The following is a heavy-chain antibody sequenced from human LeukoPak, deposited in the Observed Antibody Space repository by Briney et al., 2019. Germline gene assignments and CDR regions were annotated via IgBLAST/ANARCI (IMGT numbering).Heavy chain of an antibody. CDR2: INTNTGNP. D-gene: IGHD2-2*01. V-gene: IGHV7-4-1*02. J-gene: IGHJ5*02. CDR3: ARRVVPAAMPFWFDP. Sequence: ASVKVSCKASGYTFTSHAMNWVRQAPGQGLEWMGWINTNTGNPTYAQGFTGRFVFSLDTSVSTAYLQISSLKAEDTAVYYCARRVVPAAMPFWFDPWGQGTLVTVSS. CDR1: GYTFTSHA.